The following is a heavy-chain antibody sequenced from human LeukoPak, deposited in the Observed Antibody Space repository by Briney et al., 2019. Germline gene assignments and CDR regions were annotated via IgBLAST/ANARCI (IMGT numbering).Heavy chain of an antibody. CDR3: AKADKLPSITMLRGVRVYSYMDV. CDR2: IKQDGSEK. D-gene: IGHD3-10*01. CDR1: GFSFSSYW. V-gene: IGHV3-7*01. J-gene: IGHJ6*03. Sequence: GGSLRLSCAASGFSFSSYWMSWVRQAPGKGLEWVANIKQDGSEKYYVDSVKGRFTISRDNAKNSLSLPMKRLRTEDTAVYYCAKADKLPSITMLRGVRVYSYMDVWGKGTAVTISS.